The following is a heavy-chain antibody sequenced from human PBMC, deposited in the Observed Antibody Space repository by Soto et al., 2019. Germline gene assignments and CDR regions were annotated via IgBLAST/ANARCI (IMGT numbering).Heavy chain of an antibody. V-gene: IGHV3-23*01. Sequence: GGALRLSCGGSGFTFSSYAMSWVRQAPGRGLERVAGVAGGGGSGDCADSVKGRLSISRANSKKTLYLQMESLRAEDTAVYFCAKDQWFYDNVWGSLRYPYYFDLWGQGTLVTVSS. CDR3: AKDQWFYDNVWGSLRYPYYFDL. CDR1: GFTFSSYA. CDR2: VAGGGGSG. J-gene: IGHJ4*02. D-gene: IGHD3-16*01.